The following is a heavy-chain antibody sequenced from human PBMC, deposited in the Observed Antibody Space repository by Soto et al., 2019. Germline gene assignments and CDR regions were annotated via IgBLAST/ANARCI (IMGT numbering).Heavy chain of an antibody. CDR3: GRVMRSLLSITALDT. J-gene: IGHJ5*02. CDR1: GYTFTRDQ. D-gene: IGHD3-10*01. V-gene: IGHV1-46*01. CDR2: IDPSGGKT. Sequence: GASVKVSCKASGYTFTRDQIHWVRQAPGQGLEWMGMIDPSGGKTNYAQKFQGRVTMPRDTSTSTVYMALSSLRSEDTAIYFCGRVMRSLLSITALDTWGQGTLVTVSS.